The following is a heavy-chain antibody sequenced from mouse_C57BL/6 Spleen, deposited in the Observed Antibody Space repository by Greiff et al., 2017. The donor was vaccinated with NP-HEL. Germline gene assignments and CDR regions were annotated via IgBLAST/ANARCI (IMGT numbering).Heavy chain of an antibody. D-gene: IGHD1-1*01. V-gene: IGHV14-4*01. J-gene: IGHJ3*01. CDR1: GFNIKDDY. Sequence: EVQVVESGAELVRPGASVKLSCTASGFNIKDDYMHWVKQRPEQGLEWIGWIDPENGDTEYASKFQGKATITADTSSNTAYLQLSSLTSEDTAVYYCTTGLLRYWGQGTLVTVSA. CDR2: IDPENGDT. CDR3: TTGLLRY.